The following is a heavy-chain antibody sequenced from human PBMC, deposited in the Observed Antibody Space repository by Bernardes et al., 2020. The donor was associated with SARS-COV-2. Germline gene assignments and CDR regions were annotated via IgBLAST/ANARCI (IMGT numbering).Heavy chain of an antibody. D-gene: IGHD7-27*01. CDR2: IYPGDSDT. CDR1: GYTVSDYW. V-gene: IGHV5-51*01. Sequence: GACLKNSGHASGYTVSDYWIAWVRPIPGKGLEWMGIIYPGDSDTRYSPSFQGQVTISADKSISTAYVNWSRLKASDTAMYYCARLGTLGVPGERTNYGMDVWGQGTTVTVSS. CDR3: ARLGTLGVPGERTNYGMDV. J-gene: IGHJ6*02.